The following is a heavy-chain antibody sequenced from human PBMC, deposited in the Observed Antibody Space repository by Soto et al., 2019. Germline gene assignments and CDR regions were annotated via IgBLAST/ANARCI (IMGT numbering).Heavy chain of an antibody. D-gene: IGHD4-17*01. Sequence: GGSLRLSCAASGFTFSSYTMNWVRQAPGRGLEWVSSIGTSSSYIYYADSVKGRFTISRDNAKNSLFLQMNSLRADDTAVYYCARDSVRDYLYYYYGMDVWGQGTTVTASS. CDR3: ARDSVRDYLYYYYGMDV. J-gene: IGHJ6*02. CDR1: GFTFSSYT. CDR2: IGTSSSYI. V-gene: IGHV3-21*01.